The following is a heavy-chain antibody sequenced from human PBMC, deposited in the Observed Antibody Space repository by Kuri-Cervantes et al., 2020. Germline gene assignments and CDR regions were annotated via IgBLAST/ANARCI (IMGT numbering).Heavy chain of an antibody. D-gene: IGHD3-10*02. CDR3: TRVLIRFVRGSWPDI. V-gene: IGHV1-8*01. CDR2: INPNTGAT. Sequence: ASVKVSCKASGYTFTSYDINWVRQTTGQGLEWMGWINPNTGATGYAQRFQGRVTMTRDTSINTAYMEVSSLRTEDTAVYFCTRVLIRFVRGSWPDIWGQGTLVTVSS. J-gene: IGHJ4*02. CDR1: GYTFTSYD.